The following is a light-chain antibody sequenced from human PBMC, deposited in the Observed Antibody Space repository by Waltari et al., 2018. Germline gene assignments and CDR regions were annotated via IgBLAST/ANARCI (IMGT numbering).Light chain of an antibody. Sequence: QSALTQPASVSGSPGQSISISCIGTSRDVGPYNLVSWYQHHPGKAPKLIVFEASKRPSGVSNRFSGSKAVNTASLIISGLQADDEADYYGCSYAGSGSWVFGGGTKVTVI. V-gene: IGLV2-23*01. CDR1: SRDVGPYNL. CDR2: EAS. J-gene: IGLJ3*02. CDR3: CSYAGSGSWV.